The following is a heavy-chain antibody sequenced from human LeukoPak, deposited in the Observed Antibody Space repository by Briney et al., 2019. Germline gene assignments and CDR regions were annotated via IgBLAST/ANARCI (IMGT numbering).Heavy chain of an antibody. V-gene: IGHV1-8*03. Sequence: GASVKVSCKASGYTFTSYDINWVRQATGQGLEWMGWMNPNSGNTGYAQKFQGRVTITRNTSISTAYMELSRLRSDDTAVYYCARDSHSSGWVFDYWGQGTLVTVSS. CDR2: MNPNSGNT. D-gene: IGHD6-19*01. CDR3: ARDSHSSGWVFDY. J-gene: IGHJ4*02. CDR1: GYTFTSYD.